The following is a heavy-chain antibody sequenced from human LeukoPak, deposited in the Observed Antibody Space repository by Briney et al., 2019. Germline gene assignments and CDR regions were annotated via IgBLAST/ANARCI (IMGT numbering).Heavy chain of an antibody. CDR1: GFTFSSYS. CDR3: ARVNILTGYYTLYFDY. CDR2: ISSSSSYI. Sequence: GGSLGLSCAASGFTFSSYSMNWVRQAPGKGLEWVSSISSSSSYIYYADSVKGRFTISRDNAKNSLYLQMNSLRAEDTAVYYCARVNILTGYYTLYFDYRGQGTLVTVSS. V-gene: IGHV3-21*01. D-gene: IGHD3-9*01. J-gene: IGHJ4*02.